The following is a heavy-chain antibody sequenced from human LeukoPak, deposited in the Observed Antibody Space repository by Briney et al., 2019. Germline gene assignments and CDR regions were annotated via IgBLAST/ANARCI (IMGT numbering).Heavy chain of an antibody. CDR3: ARGPSCSSHSCYVIGALDI. CDR1: GFMFDIYA. J-gene: IGHJ3*02. D-gene: IGHD2-2*01. V-gene: IGHV3-23*01. CDR2: VSASANST. Sequence: GGSLRLSCAASGFMFDIYAMTWVRQAPGKGLEWVSGVSASANSTYYADGVKGRFTISRDNTRNTLYLQMNSLSVDDTAVYYCARGPSCSSHSCYVIGALDIWGQGTLVTVSS.